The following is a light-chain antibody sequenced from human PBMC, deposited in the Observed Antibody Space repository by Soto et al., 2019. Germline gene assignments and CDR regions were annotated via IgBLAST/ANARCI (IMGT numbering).Light chain of an antibody. J-gene: IGKJ4*01. CDR1: QSISNF. CDR2: AAS. CDR3: QQSYSTPLT. Sequence: DIQMTQSPSSLAASVGDRITITCRASQSISNFLNWYQQKPGKALKFLIYAASSLQSGVPARFSGSGSGTDFTLTISSLQPEDFATYYCQQSYSTPLTFGGGTKVDIK. V-gene: IGKV1-39*01.